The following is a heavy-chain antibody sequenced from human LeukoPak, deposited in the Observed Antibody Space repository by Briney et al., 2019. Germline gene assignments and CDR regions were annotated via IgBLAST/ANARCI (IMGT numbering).Heavy chain of an antibody. Sequence: PGGSLRLSCVVSGFTLSSYAMSWVRQAPGKGLEWVAATSSSDSGKYHADSVRGRFTISRDNAKNTLYLQMNSLRVDDTAVYYCARDWYYAIDYWGQGTLVTVSS. D-gene: IGHD2-2*01. V-gene: IGHV3-23*01. CDR2: TSSSDSGK. CDR1: GFTLSSYA. CDR3: ARDWYYAIDY. J-gene: IGHJ4*02.